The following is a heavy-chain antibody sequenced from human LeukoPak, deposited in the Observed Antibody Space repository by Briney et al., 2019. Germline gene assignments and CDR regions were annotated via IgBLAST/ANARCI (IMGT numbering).Heavy chain of an antibody. Sequence: TSETLSLTCTVSGGSISSGHSSWNWFRQSPGKGLEWIGDIYHSGSTYYNPSLKSRVAISVDRSKNQFSLKLRSVTAADTALYYCARGGTAFDIWGQGTMVTVSS. CDR3: ARGGTAFDI. D-gene: IGHD1-26*01. J-gene: IGHJ3*02. V-gene: IGHV4-30-2*06. CDR1: GGSISSGHSS. CDR2: IYHSGST.